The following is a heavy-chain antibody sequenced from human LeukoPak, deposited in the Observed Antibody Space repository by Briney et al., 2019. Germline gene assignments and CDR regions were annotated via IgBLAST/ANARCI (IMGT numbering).Heavy chain of an antibody. V-gene: IGHV1-18*01. CDR2: IRAYNGHT. CDR3: AREGSPFYYYYMDV. Sequence: ASVNVSCTASRYTLSSYGISWVRQAPGQGDECVGWIRAYNGHTNYAQKFQGRVTMTTNTSTSIAYMELRSLRSDDTAVYYCAREGSPFYYYYMDVWGKGTTVSVSS. CDR1: RYTLSSYG. J-gene: IGHJ6*03. D-gene: IGHD2-15*01.